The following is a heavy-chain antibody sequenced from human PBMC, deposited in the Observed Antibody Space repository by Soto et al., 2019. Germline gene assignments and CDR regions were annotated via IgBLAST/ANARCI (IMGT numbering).Heavy chain of an antibody. J-gene: IGHJ4*02. V-gene: IGHV1-3*05. Sequence: QVQLVQSGAEEKKPGASVQVSCKASGYTFTGYAMHWVRQAPGQRLEWMGWINAGNGNINYSQKFQGRVTITRDTSASAAYMELSSLSSEDTAVYYCARAVAVPADFDYWGQVTLVTVSS. CDR3: ARAVAVPADFDY. CDR1: GYTFTGYA. CDR2: INAGNGNI. D-gene: IGHD6-19*01.